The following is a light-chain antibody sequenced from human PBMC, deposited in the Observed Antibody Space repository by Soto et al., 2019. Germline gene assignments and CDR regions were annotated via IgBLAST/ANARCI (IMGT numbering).Light chain of an antibody. CDR3: GTWDSSLSAAVV. CDR1: SSNIGNNY. J-gene: IGLJ2*01. Sequence: QSVLTQPPSVSAAARQKVTISCSGSSSNIGNNYVSWYQQLPGTAPKLLIYDNNKRPSGIPDRFSGSKSGTSATLGITGLQTGDEADYYCGTWDSSLSAAVVFGGGTKLTVL. CDR2: DNN. V-gene: IGLV1-51*01.